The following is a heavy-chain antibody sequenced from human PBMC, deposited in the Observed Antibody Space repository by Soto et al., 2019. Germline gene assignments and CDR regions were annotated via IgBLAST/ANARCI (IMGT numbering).Heavy chain of an antibody. J-gene: IGHJ6*02. D-gene: IGHD5-18*01. V-gene: IGHV3-30*18. CDR1: VFTFRGYG. Sequence: HPGGSLRLSGAASVFTFRGYGMHWVRQAPGRGLEWVALISYDGSIKYYADSVRGRFTISRDNSKNTLYLQMNSLRAEDTTVYYCANSEYSRYKNIDVWGQGTTVTVSS. CDR3: ANSEYSRYKNIDV. CDR2: ISYDGSIK.